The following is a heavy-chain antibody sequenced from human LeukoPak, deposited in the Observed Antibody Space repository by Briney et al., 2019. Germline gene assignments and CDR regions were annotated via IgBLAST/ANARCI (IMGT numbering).Heavy chain of an antibody. CDR3: TSWVRGVIITGEGDIDY. Sequence: GGSLRLSCAASGFTFSNAWMSWVRQAPGKGLEWVGRIKSKTDGGTTDYAAPVKGRFTISRDDSKNTLCLQMNSLKTEDTAVYYCTSWVRGVIITGEGDIDYWGQGTLVTVSS. D-gene: IGHD3-10*01. J-gene: IGHJ4*02. V-gene: IGHV3-15*01. CDR2: IKSKTDGGTT. CDR1: GFTFSNAW.